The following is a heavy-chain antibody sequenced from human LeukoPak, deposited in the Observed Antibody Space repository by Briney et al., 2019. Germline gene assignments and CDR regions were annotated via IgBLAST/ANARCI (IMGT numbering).Heavy chain of an antibody. CDR1: GFTVSSNY. D-gene: IGHD6-19*01. CDR3: AIQAVAADY. CDR2: IYYSGST. Sequence: GSLRLSCAASGFTVSSNYMSWIRQPPGKGLEWIGSIYYSGSTYYNPSLKSRVTISVDTSKNQFSLKLSSETDADTAVSYCAIQAVAADYWGQGTLVTVSS. V-gene: IGHV4-59*05. J-gene: IGHJ4*02.